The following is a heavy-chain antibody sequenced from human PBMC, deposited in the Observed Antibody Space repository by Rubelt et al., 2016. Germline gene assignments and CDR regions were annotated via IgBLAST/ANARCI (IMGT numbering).Heavy chain of an antibody. CDR3: ARVGDFGRGANY. CDR2: MYISGST. CDR1: GGSISSTAYY. J-gene: IGHJ4*02. Sequence: QLQLQLSGPRLVKPSETLSLTCTVSGGSISSTAYYWGWVRQPAGKGLEWIGRMYISGSTDYNPSPRSRATMSIDTSRSQVSLNLSAVTAADTAMEYCARVGDFGRGANYWGQGTLVTVSS. V-gene: IGHV4-61*02. D-gene: IGHD3-16*01.